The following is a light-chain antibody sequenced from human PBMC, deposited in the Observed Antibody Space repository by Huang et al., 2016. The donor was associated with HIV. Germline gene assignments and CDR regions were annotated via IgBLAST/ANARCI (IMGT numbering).Light chain of an antibody. V-gene: IGKV3-15*01. CDR2: SAS. Sequence: EIVMTQSQATLSVSPGERATLSCRASQSVSNNLAWYQQKPGQAPRLLIYSASTRASGIPARFSGSGSGTEFTLTISSLQSGDFAIYYCQQSNSWPLITFGQGTRLEIK. CDR3: QQSNSWPLIT. J-gene: IGKJ5*01. CDR1: QSVSNN.